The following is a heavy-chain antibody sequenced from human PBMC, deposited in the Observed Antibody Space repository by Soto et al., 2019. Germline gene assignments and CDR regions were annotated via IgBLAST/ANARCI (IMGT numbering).Heavy chain of an antibody. CDR1: GFTVSSNY. V-gene: IGHV3-66*01. D-gene: IGHD3-10*01. CDR3: GSTNYNPSLKSRVTISVDTSKNQFSLKLSSVTAADTAVYYCARLPGGYYDFWSGPHLRPWEHVDV. Sequence: PGGSLRLSCAASGFTVSSNYMSWVRQAPGKGLEWVSVSYSGGSTYYADSVKGRFTISRDNSKNTLYLQMNSLRAEDTAIYYSGSTNYNPSLKSRVTISVDTSKNQFSLKLSSVTAADTAVYYCARLPGGYYDFWSGPHLRPWEHVDVWGKGTTVTVSS. CDR2: SYSGGST. J-gene: IGHJ6*04.